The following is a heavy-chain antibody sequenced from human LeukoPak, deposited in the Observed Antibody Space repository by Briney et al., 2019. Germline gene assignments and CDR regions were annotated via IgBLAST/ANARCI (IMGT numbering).Heavy chain of an antibody. J-gene: IGHJ4*02. V-gene: IGHV4-59*01. Sequence: SETLSLTCTVSGGSISSYYWSWIRQPPGKGLEWIGYIYYSGSTNYNPSLKSRVTISVDTSKNQFSLKLSSVTAADTAVYYCARGGGIGNYYDSSGYAGDWGQGTLVTVSS. CDR3: ARGGGIGNYYDSSGYAGD. CDR1: GGSISSYY. D-gene: IGHD3-22*01. CDR2: IYYSGST.